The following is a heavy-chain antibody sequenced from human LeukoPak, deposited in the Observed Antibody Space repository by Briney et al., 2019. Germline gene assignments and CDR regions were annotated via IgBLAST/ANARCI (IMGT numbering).Heavy chain of an antibody. CDR3: ARDGGYRRQVWFDR. J-gene: IGHJ5*02. CDR2: IYYSGST. Sequence: PSETLSLTCTVSGGPISSYYWSWIRQPPGKGLEGIGYIYYSGSTNYNPSLTSRVTISVDTSKNQFSLKLSSVTAADTAVYYCARDGGYRRQVWFDRWGQGTLVTVSS. CDR1: GGPISSYY. D-gene: IGHD1-14*01. V-gene: IGHV4-59*01.